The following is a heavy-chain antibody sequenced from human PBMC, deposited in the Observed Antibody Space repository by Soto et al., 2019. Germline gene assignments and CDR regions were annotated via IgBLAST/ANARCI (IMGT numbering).Heavy chain of an antibody. CDR2: INHSGST. J-gene: IGHJ6*03. V-gene: IGHV4-34*01. D-gene: IGHD3-3*01. CDR3: ARVGDFPPNYYMDV. CDR1: GGSFSGYY. Sequence: SETLSLTCAVYGGSFSGYYWSWIRQPPGKGLEWIGEINHSGSTNYNPSLKSRVTISVDTSKNQFSLKLSSVTAADTAVYYCARVGDFPPNYYMDVWGKGTTVTVSS.